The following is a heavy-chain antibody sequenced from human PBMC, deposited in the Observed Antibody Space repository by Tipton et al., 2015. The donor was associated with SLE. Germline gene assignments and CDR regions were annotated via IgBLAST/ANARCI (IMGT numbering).Heavy chain of an antibody. J-gene: IGHJ4*02. D-gene: IGHD3-10*01. Sequence: TLSLTCAVSGYSISSGYYWGWIRPHPGKGLEWIGSIYHSGSTYYNPSLKSRVTISVDTSKNQFSLKLSSVTAADTAVYYCARVDGSGSYYLLDYWGQGTLVTVSS. V-gene: IGHV4-38-2*01. CDR3: ARVDGSGSYYLLDY. CDR1: GYSISSGYY. CDR2: IYHSGST.